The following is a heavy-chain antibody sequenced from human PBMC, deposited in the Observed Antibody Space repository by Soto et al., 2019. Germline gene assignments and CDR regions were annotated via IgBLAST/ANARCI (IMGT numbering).Heavy chain of an antibody. CDR3: ARGQRFSDWFDP. CDR1: GGSMTSYY. J-gene: IGHJ5*02. CDR2: VYSSGGT. V-gene: IGHV4-4*07. Sequence: SETLSLTCTVSGGSMTSYYWTWIRQPAGKGLEWIGRVYSSGGTHYNPSLKSRVTISLDTSKNQFSLRLLSVTDADTAVYFCARGQRFSDWFDPWGQGTLVTVS. D-gene: IGHD3-3*01.